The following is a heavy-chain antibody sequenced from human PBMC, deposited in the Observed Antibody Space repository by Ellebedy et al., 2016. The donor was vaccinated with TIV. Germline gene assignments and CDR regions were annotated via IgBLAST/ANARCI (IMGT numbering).Heavy chain of an antibody. CDR1: GFTFSDYY. Sequence: PGGSLRLSCAASGFTFSDYYMSWIRQAPGKGLEWVSYISSSGSTIYYADSVKGRFTISRDNAKNSLYLQMNSLRAEDTAVYYCARDLISGSYYGHWFDPWGQGTLVTVSS. CDR3: ARDLISGSYYGHWFDP. CDR2: ISSSGSTI. J-gene: IGHJ5*02. D-gene: IGHD1-26*01. V-gene: IGHV3-11*01.